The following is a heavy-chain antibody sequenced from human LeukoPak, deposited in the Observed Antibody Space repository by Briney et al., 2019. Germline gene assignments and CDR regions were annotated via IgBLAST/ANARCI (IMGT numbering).Heavy chain of an antibody. CDR3: ATTDTRSWYRAFDI. V-gene: IGHV1-24*01. J-gene: IGHJ3*02. CDR2: FDPEDGET. D-gene: IGHD6-13*01. CDR1: GYTLTELS. Sequence: ASVKVSCKVSGYTLTELSMHWVRQAPGKGLEWMGGFDPEDGETIYAQKFQGRVTMTEDTSTDTAYMELSSLRSEDTAVYYCATTDTRSWYRAFDIWGQGTMVTVSS.